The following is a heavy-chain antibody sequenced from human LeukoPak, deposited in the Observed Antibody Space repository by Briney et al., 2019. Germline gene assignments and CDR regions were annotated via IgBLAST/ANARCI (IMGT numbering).Heavy chain of an antibody. D-gene: IGHD5-24*01. CDR2: IFYTGTT. Sequence: SETLSLTCTISGGSISSSSYYWGWIRQPPGQGLEWIGSIFYTGTTYYSPSLKSRVTMSIDTSKNQFSLKLSSVTAADTAVYYCARLLRDGYNYRGAFDIWGQGTMVTVSS. CDR3: ARLLRDGYNYRGAFDI. J-gene: IGHJ3*02. CDR1: GGSISSSSYY. V-gene: IGHV4-39*01.